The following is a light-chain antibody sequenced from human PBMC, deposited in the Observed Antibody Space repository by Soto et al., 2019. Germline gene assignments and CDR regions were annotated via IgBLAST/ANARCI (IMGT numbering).Light chain of an antibody. CDR2: ASS. Sequence: SVLTQPAAVSGSPGQSITISCTGTSSDVGSYNYVSWYQQHPGKAPRLMIYASSNRPSGVSHRFSGSRSGNTASLTISGLQAEDEADYFCSSYTSGSTLYVFGRGTKV. V-gene: IGLV2-14*01. J-gene: IGLJ1*01. CDR3: SSYTSGSTLYV. CDR1: SSDVGSYNY.